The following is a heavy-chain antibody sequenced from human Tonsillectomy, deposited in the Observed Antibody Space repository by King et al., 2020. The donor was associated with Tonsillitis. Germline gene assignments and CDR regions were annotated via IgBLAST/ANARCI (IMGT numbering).Heavy chain of an antibody. J-gene: IGHJ4*02. CDR3: ARDYTDYYDSSGYQPGGY. D-gene: IGHD3-22*01. Sequence: VQLVQSGDEVKKPGSSVKVSCKASGGTFSSYAFSWVRQAPGQGLEWMGGIIPIFGTANYAQKFQGRVTITADESTSTAYMELSSLRSEDTAVYYCARDYTDYYDSSGYQPGGYWGQGTLVTVSS. V-gene: IGHV1-69*01. CDR1: GGTFSSYA. CDR2: IIPIFGTA.